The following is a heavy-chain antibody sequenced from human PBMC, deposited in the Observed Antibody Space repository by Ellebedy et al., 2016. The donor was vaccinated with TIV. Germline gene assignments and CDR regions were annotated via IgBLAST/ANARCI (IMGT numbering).Heavy chain of an antibody. CDR1: GFTFSDYS. V-gene: IGHV3-21*01. Sequence: GGSLRLSCAASGFTFSDYSVNWVRQPPGKGPEWVSSISGTRNYIYYAHSVRGRFTISRDNAKNSLYLQMNSLRAEDTAVYFCARDSKTSAWKGFDYWGQGTLVTVSS. CDR2: ISGTRNYI. CDR3: ARDSKTSAWKGFDY. D-gene: IGHD6-19*01. J-gene: IGHJ4*02.